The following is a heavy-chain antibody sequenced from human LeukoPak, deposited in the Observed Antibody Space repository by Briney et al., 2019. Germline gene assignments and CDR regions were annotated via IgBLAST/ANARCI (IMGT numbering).Heavy chain of an antibody. D-gene: IGHD3-10*01. V-gene: IGHV3-30-3*02. CDR2: ISYDGSNK. Sequence: GGSLRLSCAASGFTFSSYAMHWVRQAPGKGLEWVAVISYDGSNKYYADSVKGRFTISRDNSKNTLYLQMNSLRVEDTAVYYCAKHLWRDLLWFGEGYYFGYWGQGTLVTVSS. CDR1: GFTFSSYA. J-gene: IGHJ4*02. CDR3: AKHLWRDLLWFGEGYYFGY.